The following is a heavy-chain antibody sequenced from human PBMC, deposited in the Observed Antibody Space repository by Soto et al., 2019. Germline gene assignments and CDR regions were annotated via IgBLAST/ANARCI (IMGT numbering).Heavy chain of an antibody. Sequence: EEQLVESGGGLVQPGGSLRLSCAACGFTFSDYYMSWVRQAPGKGLEWVANINQDGSAKSYVDAVRGRFTITRDNGKNSLSLQMESLRAADTAVYYCARWNGGFDPWGQGTLVNVSS. V-gene: IGHV3-7*05. J-gene: IGHJ5*02. D-gene: IGHD1-1*01. CDR3: ARWNGGFDP. CDR1: GFTFSDYY. CDR2: INQDGSAK.